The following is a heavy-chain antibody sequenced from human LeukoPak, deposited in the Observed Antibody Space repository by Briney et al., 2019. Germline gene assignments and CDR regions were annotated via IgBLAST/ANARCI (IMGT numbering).Heavy chain of an antibody. Sequence: ASVKVSCKTSGYNFNSHHVHWVRQAPGQGLEWMGITLSHDGSTSSTQKFQGRVTMTRDTSTSTVYMELSRLKSEDTAVYYCHYYDSSGSLTYAFDIWGQGTMVTVSS. CDR3: HYYDSSGSLTYAFDI. V-gene: IGHV1-46*02. J-gene: IGHJ3*02. D-gene: IGHD3-22*01. CDR2: TLSHDGST. CDR1: GYNFNSHH.